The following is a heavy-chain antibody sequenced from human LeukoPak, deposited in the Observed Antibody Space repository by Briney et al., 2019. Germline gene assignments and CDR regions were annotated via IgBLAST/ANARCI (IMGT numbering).Heavy chain of an antibody. CDR1: GYTFTGYY. D-gene: IGHD4-11*01. CDR3: ARDLGTTGTNWFDP. J-gene: IGHJ5*02. V-gene: IGHV1-2*02. CDR2: INPNSGGT. Sequence: GASVKVSCKASGYTFTGYYMHWVRRAPGQGLEWMGWINPNSGGTNYAQKFQGRVTMTRDTSISTAYMELSRLRSDDTAVYYCARDLGTTGTNWFDPWGQGTLVTVSS.